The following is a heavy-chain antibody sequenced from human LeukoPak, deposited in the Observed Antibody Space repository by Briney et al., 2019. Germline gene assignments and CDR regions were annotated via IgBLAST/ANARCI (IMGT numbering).Heavy chain of an antibody. CDR1: GYTFTSYG. Sequence: ASVQVSCKASGYTFTSYGISWVRPAPGKGLEWMGCISAYNGNTNYVQKLQGRVTMTTDTSMRTAYMELKSRRSDDAVVYYCAREPGGGFQYDYWGQGTLVTVSS. V-gene: IGHV1-18*04. CDR3: AREPGGGFQYDY. J-gene: IGHJ4*02. CDR2: ISAYNGNT. D-gene: IGHD3-16*01.